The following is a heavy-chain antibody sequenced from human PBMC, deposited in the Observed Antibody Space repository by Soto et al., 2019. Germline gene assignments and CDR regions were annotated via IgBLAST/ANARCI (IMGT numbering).Heavy chain of an antibody. CDR1: GGSFSGYY. CDR2: IYYRGIT. V-gene: IGHV4-34*01. CDR3: ARQYYDFLTGP. D-gene: IGHD3-9*01. J-gene: IGHJ5*02. Sequence: PSETLSLTCAVYGGSFSGYYWGWIRQPPGKGLKWFGIIYYRGITYYNPSLKSRVSISVDTSKNQFSLKLSSVTAADTAVYYCARQYYDFLTGPSGQGILVTVSS.